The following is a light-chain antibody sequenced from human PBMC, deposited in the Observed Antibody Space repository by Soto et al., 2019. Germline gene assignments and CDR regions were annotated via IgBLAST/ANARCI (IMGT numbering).Light chain of an antibody. J-gene: IGKJ5*01. CDR1: QSVGSY. V-gene: IGKV3-11*01. CDR2: DIS. CDR3: QQRSNRIT. Sequence: EIVLTQSPVTLSLSPGERATLSCRASQSVGSYLAWYQQKPGQAPRLLIYDISTRAAAIPARFSGSGSGTDFTLTVSSLEPEDFALYYCQQRSNRITFGQGTRLEI.